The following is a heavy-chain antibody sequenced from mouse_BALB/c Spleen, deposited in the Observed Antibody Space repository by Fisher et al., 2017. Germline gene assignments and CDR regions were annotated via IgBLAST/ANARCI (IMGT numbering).Heavy chain of an antibody. V-gene: IGHV1-69*02. J-gene: IGHJ4*01. CDR3: ARTGGMDY. Sequence: KFKGKATLTVDKSSSTAYMQLSSLTSVDSAVYFCARTGGMDYWGQGTSVTVSS.